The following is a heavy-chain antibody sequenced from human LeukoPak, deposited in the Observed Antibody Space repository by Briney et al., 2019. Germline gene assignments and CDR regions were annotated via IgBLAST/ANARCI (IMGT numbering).Heavy chain of an antibody. CDR1: GFTVSSNY. J-gene: IGHJ5*02. D-gene: IGHD3/OR15-3a*01. CDR2: IYSGGST. Sequence: SGGSLRLSCAASGFTVSSNYMSWVRQAQGKGLEWVSVIYSGGSTYYADSVKGRFTISRDNSKNTLYLQMSSLRAEDTAVYYCARARTWPYWFDPWGQGTLVTVSS. V-gene: IGHV3-53*01. CDR3: ARARTWPYWFDP.